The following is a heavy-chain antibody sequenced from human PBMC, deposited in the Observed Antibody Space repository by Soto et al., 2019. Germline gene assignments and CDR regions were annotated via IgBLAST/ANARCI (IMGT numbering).Heavy chain of an antibody. D-gene: IGHD6-13*01. J-gene: IGHJ4*02. CDR3: ANILAAAGYDY. V-gene: IGHV3-30*18. Sequence: GGSLRLSCAASGFTFSSYGMHWVRQAPGKGLEWVAVISYDGSNKYYADSVKGRFTISRDNSKNTLYLQMNSLRAEDTAVYYCANILAAAGYDYWGQGTLVTVSS. CDR1: GFTFSSYG. CDR2: ISYDGSNK.